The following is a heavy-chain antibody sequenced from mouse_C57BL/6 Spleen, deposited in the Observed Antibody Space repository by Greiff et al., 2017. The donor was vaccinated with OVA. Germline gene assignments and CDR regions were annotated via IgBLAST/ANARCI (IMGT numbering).Heavy chain of an antibody. D-gene: IGHD2-2*01. V-gene: IGHV3-6*01. CDR3: ARSGYDADY. CDR1: GYSITSGYY. Sequence: EVQLKESGPGLVKPSQSLSLTCSVTGYSITSGYYWNWIRQFPGNKLEWMGYISYDGSNNYNPSLKNRISITRDTSKNQFFLKLNSVTTEDTATYYCARSGYDADYWGQGTTLTVSS. CDR2: ISYDGSN. J-gene: IGHJ2*01.